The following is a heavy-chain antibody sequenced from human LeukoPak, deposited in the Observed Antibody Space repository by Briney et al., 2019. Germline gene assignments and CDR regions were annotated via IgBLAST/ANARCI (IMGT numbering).Heavy chain of an antibody. D-gene: IGHD4-11*01. Sequence: PGGSLRLSCATSGFTFTTYAMQWVRQAPGKGLEWVAVISSDGNKKNYADSVKGRFTISKDSSKNTLYLQMNTLRAEDTVLYYCARDVGRDTITTEIEYWGQGTLVTVSS. J-gene: IGHJ4*02. CDR1: GFTFTTYA. CDR2: ISSDGNKK. V-gene: IGHV3-30-3*01. CDR3: ARDVGRDTITTEIEY.